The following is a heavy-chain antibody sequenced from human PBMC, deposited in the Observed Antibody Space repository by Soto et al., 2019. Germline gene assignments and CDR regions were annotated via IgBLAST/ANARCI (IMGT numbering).Heavy chain of an antibody. CDR2: ISYDGSNK. J-gene: IGHJ4*02. Sequence: QVQLVESGGGVVQPGRSLRLSCAASGFSFSSYAMHWVRQAPGKGLEWVAVISYDGSNKYYADSVKGRFTISRDNSKNTLYLQMNSLRAEDTAVYYCAKDITTPRAVAGSSVDYWGQGPLVTFSS. CDR1: GFSFSSYA. CDR3: AKDITTPRAVAGSSVDY. V-gene: IGHV3-30*18. D-gene: IGHD6-19*01.